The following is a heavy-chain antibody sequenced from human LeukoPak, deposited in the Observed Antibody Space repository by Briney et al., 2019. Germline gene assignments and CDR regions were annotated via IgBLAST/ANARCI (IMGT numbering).Heavy chain of an antibody. CDR3: ARDGQQLAPYAMDV. D-gene: IGHD6-13*01. Sequence: GGSLRLSCAASGFRFGSHAVHWVRQAPGKGLDWLAQIWYDGSNKYYVDSVKGRFTTSRDNSKNTVYLQMNSLRAEDTAVYFCARDGQQLAPYAMDVWGQGTTVTVSS. J-gene: IGHJ6*02. V-gene: IGHV3-33*01. CDR2: IWYDGSNK. CDR1: GFRFGSHA.